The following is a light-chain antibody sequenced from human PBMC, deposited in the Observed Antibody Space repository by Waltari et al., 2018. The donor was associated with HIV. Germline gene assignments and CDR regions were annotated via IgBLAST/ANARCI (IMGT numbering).Light chain of an antibody. V-gene: IGLV2-14*01. CDR3: ISYTTTNYYV. J-gene: IGLJ1*01. CDR2: EVG. Sequence: QSALTRPASVSGSPGQSITISCTDSSSDMSTYNRVSWYQQFPGKAPKLIIYEVGNRPSGVSNRFSGSKSGNTASLTISGLQAEDEADYYCISYTTTNYYVFGPGTWVTVL. CDR1: SSDMSTYNR.